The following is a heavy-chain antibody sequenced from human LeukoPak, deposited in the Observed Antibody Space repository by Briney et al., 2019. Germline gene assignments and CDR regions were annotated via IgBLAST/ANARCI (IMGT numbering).Heavy chain of an antibody. CDR3: ARGGYFDWLLAFDY. Sequence: GASVKVSCKASGYTFTGYYMHWVRQAPGQGLEWMGRINPNSGGTNYAQKFQGRVTMTRDTSISTAYMELRSLRSDDTAVYYCARGGYFDWLLAFDYWGQGTLVTVSS. J-gene: IGHJ4*02. V-gene: IGHV1-2*06. CDR2: INPNSGGT. D-gene: IGHD3-9*01. CDR1: GYTFTGYY.